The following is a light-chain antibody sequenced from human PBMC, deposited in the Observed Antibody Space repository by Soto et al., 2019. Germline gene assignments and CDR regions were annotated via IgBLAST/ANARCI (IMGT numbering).Light chain of an antibody. V-gene: IGLV2-11*01. Sequence: QSALTQPRSVSGSPGQSVTISCTGTSSDVGAYNYVSWYQQHPGRAPKLMIYDVNKRPSGVPDRFSGSKSGNTASLTISGLQAEDEADYYCCSYAGSYRVVFGGGTKVTVL. J-gene: IGLJ2*01. CDR1: SSDVGAYNY. CDR3: CSYAGSYRVV. CDR2: DVN.